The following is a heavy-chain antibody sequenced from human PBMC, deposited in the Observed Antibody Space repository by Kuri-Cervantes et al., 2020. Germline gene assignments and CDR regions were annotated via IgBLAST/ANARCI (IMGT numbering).Heavy chain of an antibody. Sequence: GESLKISCAASGFTFSSYSMNWVRQAPGKGLEWISYISYSGNTIHYADSVKGRFTISRDSAENSLFLQMNSLRDEDTAVYYCARDRTDGDSSGYQRFDYWGRGTLVTVSS. CDR1: GFTFSSYS. CDR2: ISYSGNTI. CDR3: ARDRTDGDSSGYQRFDY. D-gene: IGHD3-22*01. V-gene: IGHV3-48*02. J-gene: IGHJ4*02.